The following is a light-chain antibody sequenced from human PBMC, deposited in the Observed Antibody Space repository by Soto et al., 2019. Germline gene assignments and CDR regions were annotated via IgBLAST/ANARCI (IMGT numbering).Light chain of an antibody. Sequence: EIVLTQFPATLSLSPGERVTLSCGASQSVSSNYIAWYQQKPGLAPRLLIYDASSRATGISDRFSGSGSGTDFTLTITRLEPEDFAVYYCQQYGSSPGFGGGTKVQIK. J-gene: IGKJ4*01. CDR1: QSVSSNY. CDR3: QQYGSSPG. CDR2: DAS. V-gene: IGKV3D-20*01.